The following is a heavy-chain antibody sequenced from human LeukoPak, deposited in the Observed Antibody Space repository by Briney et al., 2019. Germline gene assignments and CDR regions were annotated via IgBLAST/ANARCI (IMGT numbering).Heavy chain of an antibody. CDR2: ISAYNGNT. D-gene: IGHD2-2*01. J-gene: IGHJ5*02. CDR3: ARNPLPAASGWFDP. Sequence: GASVKVSCKASGYTFTSYGISWVRQAPGQGLEWMGWISAYNGNTNYAQKLQGRVTMTTGTSTSTAYMELRSLGSDDTAVYYCARNPLPAASGWFDPWGQGTLVTVSS. CDR1: GYTFTSYG. V-gene: IGHV1-18*04.